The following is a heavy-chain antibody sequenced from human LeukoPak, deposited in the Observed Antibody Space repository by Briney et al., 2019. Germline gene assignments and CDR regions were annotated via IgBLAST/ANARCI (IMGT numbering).Heavy chain of an antibody. CDR2: ISYDGSNK. D-gene: IGHD3-10*01. CDR3: ARVQGHYYGSGSYRSAYYYYGMDV. CDR1: GFTFSTFS. V-gene: IGHV3-30-3*01. Sequence: GRSLRLSCAASGFTFSTFSMYWVRQAPGKGLEWVAVISYDGSNKYYADSVKGRFTISRDNSKNTLYLQMNSLRAEDTAVYYCARVQGHYYGSGSYRSAYYYYGMDVWGQGTTVTVSS. J-gene: IGHJ6*02.